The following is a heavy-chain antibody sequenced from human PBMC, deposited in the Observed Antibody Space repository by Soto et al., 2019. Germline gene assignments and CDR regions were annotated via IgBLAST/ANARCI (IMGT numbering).Heavy chain of an antibody. D-gene: IGHD3-22*01. CDR1: GYSFTSYW. V-gene: IGHV5-51*01. CDR3: GLWDYYDSSGYYYKGDY. CDR2: IYPGDSDT. Sequence: GESLKISCKGSGYSFTSYWIGLVRQMPGKGLEWMGIIYPGDSDTRYSPSFQGQVTISADKSISTAYLQWSSLKASDTAMYYCGLWDYYDSSGYYYKGDYWGQGTLVTVSS. J-gene: IGHJ4*02.